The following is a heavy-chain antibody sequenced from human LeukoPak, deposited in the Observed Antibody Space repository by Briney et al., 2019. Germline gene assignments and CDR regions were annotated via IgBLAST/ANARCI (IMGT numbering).Heavy chain of an antibody. CDR3: ASYYYDSGGYSFDC. V-gene: IGHV4-31*03. CDR1: GGSISSGDYY. Sequence: SQTLSLTCIVSGGSISSGDYYWSWIRQHPGKGLEWIGYIYYSGNTFYNASLKSRVTISVDTPKNQFSLKLSSVTAADTAVYFCASYYYDSGGYSFDCWGQGTLVTVSS. D-gene: IGHD3-22*01. CDR2: IYYSGNT. J-gene: IGHJ4*02.